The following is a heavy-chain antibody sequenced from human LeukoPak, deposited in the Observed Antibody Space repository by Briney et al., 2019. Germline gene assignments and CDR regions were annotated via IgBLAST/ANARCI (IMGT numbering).Heavy chain of an antibody. CDR2: VSDSGSTT. CDR3: GRGSRETTMIYYYYMDV. J-gene: IGHJ6*03. CDR1: GFPFSDYA. Sequence: PGGSLRLSCTASGFPFSDYAMNWVRQAPGEGLEWVAGVSDSGSTTYSADSVKGRFTISRDDSKNTLYLHMNSLRVDDTAIYYCGRGSRETTMIYYYYMDVWGKGTTVIVSS. V-gene: IGHV3-23*01. D-gene: IGHD3-10*01.